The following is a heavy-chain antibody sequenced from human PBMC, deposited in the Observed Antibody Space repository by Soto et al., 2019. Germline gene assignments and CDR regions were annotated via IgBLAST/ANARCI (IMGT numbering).Heavy chain of an antibody. CDR1: GGTFSSYW. V-gene: IGHV3-7*03. D-gene: IGHD3-10*01. CDR2: IKQDGSEK. Sequence: XGSLILSGAASGGTFSSYWMSWVLQAPGKGLEWVANIKQDGSEKYYVDSVKGRFTSSRDNAKNSLYLQMNSLRAEDTAVYYCARDWAPDSGPFDYWGQGPLLTVS. J-gene: IGHJ4*02. CDR3: ARDWAPDSGPFDY.